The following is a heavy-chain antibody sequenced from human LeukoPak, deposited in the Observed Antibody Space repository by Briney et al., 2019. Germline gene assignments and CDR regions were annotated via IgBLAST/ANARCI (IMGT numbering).Heavy chain of an antibody. J-gene: IGHJ4*02. CDR1: GGSISSYY. V-gene: IGHV4-39*01. Sequence: SETLSLTCTVSGGSISSYYWGWIRQPPGKGLEWIGSIYYSGSTYYNPSLKSRVTISVDTSKNQFSLKLSSVTAADTAVYYCAREKYYYDSSGYQPFDYWGQGTLVTVSS. CDR3: AREKYYYDSSGYQPFDY. D-gene: IGHD3-22*01. CDR2: IYYSGST.